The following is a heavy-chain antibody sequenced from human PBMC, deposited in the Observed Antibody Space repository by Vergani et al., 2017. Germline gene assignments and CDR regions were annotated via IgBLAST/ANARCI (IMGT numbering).Heavy chain of an antibody. CDR3: AKDIAMAPQVEYYFDY. D-gene: IGHD2-2*01. CDR2: ISWNSGSI. V-gene: IGHV3-9*01. CDR1: GFTFDDYA. J-gene: IGHJ4*02. Sequence: EVQLLESGGGLVQPGGSLRLSCAASGFTFDDYAMHWVRQAPGKGLEWVSGISWNSGSIGYADSVKGRFTISRDNAKNSLYLQMNSLRAEDTALYYCAKDIAMAPQVEYYFDYWGQGTLVTVSS.